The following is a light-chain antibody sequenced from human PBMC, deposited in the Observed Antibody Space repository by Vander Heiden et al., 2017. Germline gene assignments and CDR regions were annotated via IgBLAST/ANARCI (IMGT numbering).Light chain of an antibody. Sequence: QSVLTQPPSVSGAPGQRVTISCTGTSSNIGAGYDVHWFQQLPGTAPKLLIYGNSNRPSGVPDRFSGSKSDTSASLAITGLQAEDEADYYCRSYDSTLSGSIFGGGTKLTVL. J-gene: IGLJ2*01. CDR2: GNS. CDR1: SSNIGAGYD. V-gene: IGLV1-40*01. CDR3: RSYDSTLSGSI.